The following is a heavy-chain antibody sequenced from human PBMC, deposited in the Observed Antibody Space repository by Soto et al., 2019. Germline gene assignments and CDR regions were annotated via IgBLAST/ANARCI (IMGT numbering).Heavy chain of an antibody. CDR1: GFSLTTSGVG. D-gene: IGHD3-3*01. Sequence: QITLNESGPTQVKPRQTLTLTCTFSGFSLTTSGVGVGWIRQSPGKAPERLALIYWGDDKRYSPSLKSRLTMTKDTSKTQVVLGMADLDPADTATYYCAHRVLRTVFGLVTTTAIYFDFWGQGTPVAVSS. V-gene: IGHV2-5*02. J-gene: IGHJ4*02. CDR2: IYWGDDK. CDR3: AHRVLRTVFGLVTTTAIYFDF.